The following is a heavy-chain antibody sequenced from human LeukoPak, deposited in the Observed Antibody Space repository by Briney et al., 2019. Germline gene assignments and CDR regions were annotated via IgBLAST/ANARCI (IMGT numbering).Heavy chain of an antibody. CDR2: IYTSGST. CDR3: ARDRSSYGVKGFDY. CDR1: GGSISSYY. V-gene: IGHV4-4*07. Sequence: SETLSLTCTVSGGSISSYYWTWVRQPAGKGLEWIGRIYTSGSTNYSPSLKSRVTISVDTSKNQFSLKLSSVTAADTAVYYCARDRSSYGVKGFDYWGQGTLVTVSS. D-gene: IGHD5-18*01. J-gene: IGHJ4*02.